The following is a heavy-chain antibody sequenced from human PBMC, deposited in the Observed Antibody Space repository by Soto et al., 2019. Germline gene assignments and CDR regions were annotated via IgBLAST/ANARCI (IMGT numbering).Heavy chain of an antibody. CDR3: AKSRSSGCYGGCER. CDR2: IYWNDDK. D-gene: IGHD6-19*01. J-gene: IGHJ5*02. CDR1: GFSLRTSGVG. V-gene: IGHV2-5*01. Sequence: SGPTLVNPTQPLTLTCIFSGFSLRTSGVGVGWIRPPPGNALEWIGFIYWNDDKRYSPSLKSRLTTTKDTSKNQVVLTMTNMDPGETATYYCAKSRSSGCYGGCERWGQGTLVIVSS.